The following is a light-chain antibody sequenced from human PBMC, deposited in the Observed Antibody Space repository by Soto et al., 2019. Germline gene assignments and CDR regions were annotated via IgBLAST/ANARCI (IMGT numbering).Light chain of an antibody. Sequence: QLVLTQSPSASASLGASVKLTCTLSSGHSSYAIAWHQQQPEKGPRYLVKLNSDGSHSKGDGIPDRFSGSSSGAERYLTISSLQSEDEADYYCQTWGTGIRVFGGGTKLTVL. CDR1: SGHSSYA. J-gene: IGLJ3*02. CDR2: LNSDGSH. CDR3: QTWGTGIRV. V-gene: IGLV4-69*01.